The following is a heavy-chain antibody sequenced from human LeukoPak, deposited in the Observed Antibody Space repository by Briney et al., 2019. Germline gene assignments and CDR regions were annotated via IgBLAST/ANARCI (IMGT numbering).Heavy chain of an antibody. V-gene: IGHV4-59*08. CDR3: ARRDDYGDYVGLYDY. CDR2: IYYSGST. Sequence: PPETLSLTCTVSGGSISSYYWSWIRQPPGKGLEWIGYIYYSGSTNYNPSLKSRVTISVDTSKNQFSLKLSSVTAADTAVYYCARRDDYGDYVGLYDYWGQGTLVTVSS. J-gene: IGHJ4*02. CDR1: GGSISSYY. D-gene: IGHD4-17*01.